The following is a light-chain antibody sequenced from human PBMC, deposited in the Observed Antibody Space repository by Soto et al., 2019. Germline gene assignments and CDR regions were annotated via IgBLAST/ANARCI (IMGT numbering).Light chain of an antibody. J-gene: IGKJ1*01. CDR3: QQYNGWPWT. CDR2: GAS. V-gene: IGKV3-15*01. CDR1: QSISTN. Sequence: MTQSPDRLCVSPGERVTLSCRASQSISTNLAWYQQKPGQAPRLLIYGASTRDTHIPDRFSGSGSGTEFTLTITGLQSEDFAVYYCQQYNGWPWTFGLGTKVDIK.